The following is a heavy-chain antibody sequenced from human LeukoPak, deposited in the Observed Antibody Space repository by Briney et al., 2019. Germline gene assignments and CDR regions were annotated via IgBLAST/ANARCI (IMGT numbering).Heavy chain of an antibody. CDR3: ARVLNYYDSSGYYFSY. CDR1: GFTFSYYT. CDR2: ISYDGSNE. V-gene: IGHV3-30-3*01. D-gene: IGHD3-22*01. Sequence: PGGSLRLSCAASGFTFSYYTMHWVRQAPGKGLEWVAVISYDGSNEYYADSVKGRFTISRDNPKNTLYLQMNSLRVEDTAVYYCARVLNYYDSSGYYFSYWGQGTLVTVSS. J-gene: IGHJ4*02.